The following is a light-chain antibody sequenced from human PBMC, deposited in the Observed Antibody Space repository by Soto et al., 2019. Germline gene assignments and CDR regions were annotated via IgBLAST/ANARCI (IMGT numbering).Light chain of an antibody. J-gene: IGKJ5*01. CDR1: QSLNTD. V-gene: IGKV3-15*01. Sequence: EILMTQSPDSLSVSPGETATLSCRASQSLNTDLAWYQQKPGQAPRLLLYGASTRATGISTRFSGGGSGTEFTLTISGLQSEDSAVYYCQQYKSWPPITFGQGTRL. CDR2: GAS. CDR3: QQYKSWPPIT.